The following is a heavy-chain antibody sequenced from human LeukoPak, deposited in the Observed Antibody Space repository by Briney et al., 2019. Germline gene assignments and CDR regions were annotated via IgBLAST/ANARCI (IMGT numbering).Heavy chain of an antibody. CDR1: GFTFSAYW. J-gene: IGHJ3*01. CDR2: IKQDGSEK. CDR3: ARDSVGPFRRSPTNAFDV. D-gene: IGHD4-23*01. V-gene: IGHV3-7*01. Sequence: GGSLRLSCAASGFTFSAYWITWVRQAPGKGLEWVANIKQDGSEKYYVDSVKGRFTISRDNAKNSLYLQMNSLRAEDTAVYYCARDSVGPFRRSPTNAFDVWGQGTMVTVSS.